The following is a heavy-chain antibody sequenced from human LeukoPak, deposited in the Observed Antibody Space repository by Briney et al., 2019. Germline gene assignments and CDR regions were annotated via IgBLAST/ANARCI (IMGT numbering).Heavy chain of an antibody. V-gene: IGHV3-53*01. Sequence: GGSLRLSCAASGFTFNNYALSWVRQAPGKGLEWVSVIYSGGSTYYADSVKGRFTISRDNSKNTLYLQMNSLRAEDTAVYYCARTGYSPLWGQGTLVTVSS. CDR2: IYSGGST. J-gene: IGHJ4*02. CDR3: ARTGYSPL. D-gene: IGHD6-13*01. CDR1: GFTFNNYA.